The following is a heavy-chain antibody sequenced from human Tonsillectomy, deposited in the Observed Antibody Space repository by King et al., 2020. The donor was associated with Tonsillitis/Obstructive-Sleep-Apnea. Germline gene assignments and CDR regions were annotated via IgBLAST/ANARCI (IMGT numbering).Heavy chain of an antibody. J-gene: IGHJ4*02. D-gene: IGHD3-3*01. CDR3: TRAPREWRQFVGLDY. CDR2: IRSKAYGGTT. CDR1: GFTSGDYA. Sequence: VQLVEPGGGLLQPGRSLRFSCITPGFTSGDYAMSWVRQAPGKGLEWVGFIRSKAYGGTTEYAASVKGRFTISRDDSKSIAYLQMNSLKTEDTAVYYCTRAPREWRQFVGLDYWGQGTLVTVSS. V-gene: IGHV3-49*04.